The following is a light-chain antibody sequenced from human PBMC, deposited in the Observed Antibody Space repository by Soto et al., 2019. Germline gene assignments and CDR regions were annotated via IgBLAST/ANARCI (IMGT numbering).Light chain of an antibody. CDR1: QGISSY. Sequence: AIRMTQSPSSLSASTGDRVTITCRASQGISSYLAWYQQKPGKAPMLLISAASTLQSGVSSRFSGSGSGTDFTLTINSLQSEDFAIYYCQQYYNYPLTFGGGTKVEIK. CDR2: AAS. V-gene: IGKV1-8*01. J-gene: IGKJ4*01. CDR3: QQYYNYPLT.